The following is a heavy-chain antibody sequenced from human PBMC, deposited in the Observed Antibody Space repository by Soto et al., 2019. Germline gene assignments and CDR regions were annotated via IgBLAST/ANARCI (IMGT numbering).Heavy chain of an antibody. V-gene: IGHV1-69*13. J-gene: IGHJ4*02. D-gene: IGHD3-10*01. Sequence: SVKVSCKASGYTFTSYGISWVRQAPGQGLEWMGGIIPIFGTANYAQKFQGRVTITADESTSTAYMELSSLRSEDTAVYYCARAWGHITMVRGVIIPPFDYWGQGTLVTVSS. CDR2: IIPIFGTA. CDR1: GYTFTSYG. CDR3: ARAWGHITMVRGVIIPPFDY.